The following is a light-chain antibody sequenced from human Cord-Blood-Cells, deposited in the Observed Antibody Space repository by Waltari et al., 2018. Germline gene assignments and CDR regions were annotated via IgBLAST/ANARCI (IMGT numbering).Light chain of an antibody. CDR2: DAS. CDR3: QQYNSYLT. Sequence: IQITPSPSNLPASAGDSATITCRASQSISSWLAWDQQKPGKAPKLLIYDASSLESGVPSRFSGSGSGTEFTLTISSLQPDDFATYYCQQYNSYLTFGGATKVEIK. J-gene: IGKJ4*01. V-gene: IGKV1-5*01. CDR1: QSISSW.